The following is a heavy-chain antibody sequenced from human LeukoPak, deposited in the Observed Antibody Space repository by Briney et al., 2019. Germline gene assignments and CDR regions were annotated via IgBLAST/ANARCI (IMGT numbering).Heavy chain of an antibody. Sequence: PGGSLRLSCAASGFTFSSYAMSWVRQAPGKGLGWVSAISGSGGSTYYADSVKGRFTISRDNSKNTLYLQMNSLRAEDTAVYYCAKALEVVGPSYYYYGMDVWGQGTTVTVSS. D-gene: IGHD2-15*01. V-gene: IGHV3-23*01. CDR3: AKALEVVGPSYYYYGMDV. CDR2: ISGSGGST. CDR1: GFTFSSYA. J-gene: IGHJ6*02.